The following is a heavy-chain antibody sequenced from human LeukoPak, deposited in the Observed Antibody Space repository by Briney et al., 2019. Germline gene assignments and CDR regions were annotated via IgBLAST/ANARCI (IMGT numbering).Heavy chain of an antibody. J-gene: IGHJ4*02. D-gene: IGHD3-10*01. CDR2: ISAYNGNT. CDR3: ARGPNVLLWFGELLWEADY. V-gene: IGHV1-18*01. CDR1: GYTFTSYV. Sequence: GASVKVSCKASGYTFTSYVMSWVRQAPGQGLEWMGWISAYNGNTNYAQKLQGRVTMTTDTSTHTAYMELRSLRSDDTAVYYCARGPNVLLWFGELLWEADYWGQGTLSPSPQ.